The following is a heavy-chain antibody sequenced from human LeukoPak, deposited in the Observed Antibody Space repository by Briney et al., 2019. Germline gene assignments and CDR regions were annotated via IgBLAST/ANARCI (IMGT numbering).Heavy chain of an antibody. CDR3: ARGDTMVRGVIINYYYYGMDV. CDR2: ISYDGSNK. V-gene: IGHV3-30-3*01. Sequence: GGSLRLSCAASGFTFSSYAMHWVRQAPGKGLEWVAVISYDGSNKYYADSVKGRFTISRDNSKNTLYLQMNSLRAEDTAVYYCARGDTMVRGVIINYYYYGMDVWGQGTTVTVSS. D-gene: IGHD3-10*01. J-gene: IGHJ6*02. CDR1: GFTFSSYA.